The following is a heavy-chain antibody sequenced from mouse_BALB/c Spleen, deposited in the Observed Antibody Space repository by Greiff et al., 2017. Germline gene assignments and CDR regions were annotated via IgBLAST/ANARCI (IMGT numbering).Heavy chain of an antibody. V-gene: IGHV1-7*01. Sequence: QVQLQQSGAELAKPGASVKMSCKASGYTFTSYWMHWVKQRPGQGLEWIGYINPSTGYTEYNQKFKDKATLTADKSSSTAYMQLSSLTSEDSAVYYCAREGGIITTAKGDWYFDVWGAGTTVTVSS. CDR3: AREGGIITTAKGDWYFDV. D-gene: IGHD1-2*01. CDR2: INPSTGYT. J-gene: IGHJ1*01. CDR1: GYTFTSYW.